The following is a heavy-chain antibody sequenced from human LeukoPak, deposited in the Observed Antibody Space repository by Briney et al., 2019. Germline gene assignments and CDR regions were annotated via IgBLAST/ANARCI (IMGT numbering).Heavy chain of an antibody. V-gene: IGHV4-39*07. J-gene: IGHJ4*02. Sequence: SETLSLTCTVSGDSISSSSYYWGWIRQPPGKGLEWIGSIYYSGSTYYNPSLKSRVTISVDTSKNQFSLKLSSVTAADTALYYCAKDGVGSSWSENFDYWGQGTLVTVSS. D-gene: IGHD6-13*01. CDR1: GDSISSSSYY. CDR2: IYYSGST. CDR3: AKDGVGSSWSENFDY.